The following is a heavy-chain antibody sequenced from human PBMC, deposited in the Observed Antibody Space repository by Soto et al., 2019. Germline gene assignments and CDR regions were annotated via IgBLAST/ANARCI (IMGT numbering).Heavy chain of an antibody. Sequence: SETLSLTCTVSGGSISGHYWSWIRQPPGRGLEWVGYIYFTGSTNYSPSLKSRVLISLDASKNQFSLRLSSVIAADTAFYFCARGGSSMGAWGQGTLVTVSS. CDR1: GGSISGHY. CDR2: IYFTGST. J-gene: IGHJ5*02. CDR3: ARGGSSMGA. D-gene: IGHD1-26*01. V-gene: IGHV4-59*11.